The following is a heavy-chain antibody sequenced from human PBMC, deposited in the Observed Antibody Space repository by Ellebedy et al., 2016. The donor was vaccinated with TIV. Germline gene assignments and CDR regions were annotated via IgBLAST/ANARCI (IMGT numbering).Heavy chain of an antibody. Sequence: GESLKISCAAAGVTVSTNYMSWVRQAPGKGLEWVSIIYSAGTTYYADSVQGRFTISRDNTKNSLFLQMNNLRAEDTAVYFCARHTTMAYLFDYWGQGALVTVSS. J-gene: IGHJ4*02. V-gene: IGHV3-66*04. D-gene: IGHD1-1*01. CDR3: ARHTTMAYLFDY. CDR2: IYSAGTT. CDR1: GVTVSTNY.